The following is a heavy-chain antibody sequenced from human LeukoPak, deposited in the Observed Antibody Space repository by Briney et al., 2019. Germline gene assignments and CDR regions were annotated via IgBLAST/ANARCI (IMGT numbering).Heavy chain of an antibody. J-gene: IGHJ4*02. CDR2: IYYSGST. Sequence: SETLSLTCTVSGGSISSYYWSWIRQPPGKGLEWIGYIYYSGSTNYNPSLKSRVTISVDTSKNQSPLKLSSVTAADTAVYYCASCIAAAGNFDYWGQGTLVTVSS. D-gene: IGHD6-13*01. CDR1: GGSISSYY. CDR3: ASCIAAAGNFDY. V-gene: IGHV4-59*01.